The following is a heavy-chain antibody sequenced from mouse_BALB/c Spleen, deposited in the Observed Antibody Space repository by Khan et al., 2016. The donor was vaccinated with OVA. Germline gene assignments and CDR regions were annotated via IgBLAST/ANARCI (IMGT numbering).Heavy chain of an antibody. CDR1: GYSITSGYA. V-gene: IGHV3-2*02. J-gene: IGHJ2*01. CDR3: ARGNYYGYYFDY. D-gene: IGHD1-1*01. Sequence: EVQLQESGPGLVKPSQSLSLTCTVTGYSITSGYAWNWIRQFSGSKLEWMGYISYSGVTSYTPSLKSRISITRDTSKNQFFLQLNSVTTEDTATYYCARGNYYGYYFDYWGQGTTLTVAS. CDR2: ISYSGVT.